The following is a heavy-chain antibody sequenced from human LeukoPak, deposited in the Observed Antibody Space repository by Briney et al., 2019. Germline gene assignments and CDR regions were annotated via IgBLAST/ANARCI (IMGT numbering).Heavy chain of an antibody. V-gene: IGHV3-7*03. CDR2: IKQDGSEK. CDR3: ARDKAVAGQKYYYYYGMDV. Sequence: GGSLRLSCAASGFTFSSYWMSRVRQAPGKGLEWVANIKQDGSEKYYVDSVKGRFTISRDNAKNSLYLQMNSLRAEDTAVYYCARDKAVAGQKYYYYYGMDVWGKGTTVTVSS. CDR1: GFTFSSYW. J-gene: IGHJ6*04. D-gene: IGHD6-19*01.